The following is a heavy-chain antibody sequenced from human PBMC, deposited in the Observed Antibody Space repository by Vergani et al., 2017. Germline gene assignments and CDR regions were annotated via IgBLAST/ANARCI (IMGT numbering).Heavy chain of an antibody. D-gene: IGHD6-13*01. Sequence: EVQLVESGGGLVQPGRSLRLSCAASGFTFDDYAMHWVRQAPGKGLEWVSGISCNSGSIGYADSVKGRFTISRDNAKNSLYLQMNSLRAEDTALYYCAKTAAAGTWYRDFDYWGQGTLVTVSS. CDR2: ISCNSGSI. CDR3: AKTAAAGTWYRDFDY. CDR1: GFTFDDYA. J-gene: IGHJ4*02. V-gene: IGHV3-9*01.